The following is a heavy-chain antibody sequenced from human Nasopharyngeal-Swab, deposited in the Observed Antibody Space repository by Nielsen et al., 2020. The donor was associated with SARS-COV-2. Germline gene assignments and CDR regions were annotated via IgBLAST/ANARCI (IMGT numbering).Heavy chain of an antibody. D-gene: IGHD4-17*01. J-gene: IGHJ4*02. CDR3: VRDVIATVTTPPDY. CDR1: GFSVTSHG. CDR2: IWYDGTNK. Sequence: GESLKISCKASGFSVTSHGMHWVRQAPGKGLEWVAVIWYDGTNKFYADSVKGRFTISRDNSKNTLYLQMNSLRAEDTAMYYCVRDVIATVTTPPDYWGQGTLVTVS. V-gene: IGHV3-33*01.